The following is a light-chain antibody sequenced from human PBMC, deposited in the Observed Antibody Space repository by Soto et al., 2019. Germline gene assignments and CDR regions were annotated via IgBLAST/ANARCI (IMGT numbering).Light chain of an antibody. J-gene: IGKJ5*01. CDR1: QSVRNNY. V-gene: IGKV3-20*01. CDR3: QHFGSSPPIT. CDR2: GAS. Sequence: IVIAQSPATLSVSPGGRATRSCRASQSVRNNYLAWYQQRPGQAPSLLIYGASTIATGIPDKFSGSGSGTDFTLTISRLEPEDFAVYYCQHFGSSPPITFGQGTRLDI.